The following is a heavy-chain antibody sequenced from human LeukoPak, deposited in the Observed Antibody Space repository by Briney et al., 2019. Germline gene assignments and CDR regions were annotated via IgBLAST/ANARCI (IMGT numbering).Heavy chain of an antibody. J-gene: IGHJ4*02. D-gene: IGHD5-18*01. CDR1: GYTFTGYY. Sequence: ASVKVSCKASGYTFTGYYMHWVRQAPGQGLEWMGWINPNSGGTNYAQKFQGRVTMTRDTSISTAYMELGRLRSDDTAVYYCARDSAADTAMVTGDWGQGTLVTVSS. CDR2: INPNSGGT. V-gene: IGHV1-2*02. CDR3: ARDSAADTAMVTGD.